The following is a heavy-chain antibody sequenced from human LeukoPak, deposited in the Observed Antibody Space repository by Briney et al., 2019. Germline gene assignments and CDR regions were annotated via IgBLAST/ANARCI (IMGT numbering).Heavy chain of an antibody. CDR2: FDPEDGET. D-gene: IGHD6-13*01. CDR1: GYTLTELS. J-gene: IGHJ4*02. Sequence: GASVKVSCKVSGYTLTELSMHWVRQAPGKGLEWMGGFDPEDGETIYAQKFQGRVTMTEDTSTDTAYMELSSLRSEDTAVYYCATRGTSSSLLLFGLHYWGQGTLVTVSS. CDR3: ATRGTSSSLLLFGLHY. V-gene: IGHV1-24*01.